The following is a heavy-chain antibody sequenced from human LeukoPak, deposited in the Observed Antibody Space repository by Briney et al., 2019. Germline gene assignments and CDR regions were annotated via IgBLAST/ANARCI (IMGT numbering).Heavy chain of an antibody. CDR1: GYTFISYD. D-gene: IGHD2-15*01. CDR3: ARGMVVAATSKKNWFDP. CDR2: IIPILGIA. V-gene: IGHV1-69*04. Sequence: SVKVSCKASGYTFISYDINWVRQATGQGLEWMGRIIPILGIANYAQKFQGRVTITADKSTSTAYMELSSLRSEDTAVYYCARGMVVAATSKKNWFDPWGQGTLVTVSS. J-gene: IGHJ5*02.